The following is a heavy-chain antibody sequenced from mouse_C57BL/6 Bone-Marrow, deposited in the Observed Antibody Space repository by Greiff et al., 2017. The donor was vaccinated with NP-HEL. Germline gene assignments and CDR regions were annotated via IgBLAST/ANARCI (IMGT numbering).Heavy chain of an antibody. CDR2: INPNNGGT. CDR1: GYTFTDYY. V-gene: IGHV1-26*01. D-gene: IGHD2-14*01. CDR3: AGGYMDY. J-gene: IGHJ2*01. Sequence: VQLQQSGPELMKPGASVKISCKASGYTFTDYYMNWVKQSHGKSLEWIGDINPNNGGTSYNQKFKGKATLTVDKSSSTAYMELRSLTSEDTTVYDYAGGYMDYLGQGTTLTVSS.